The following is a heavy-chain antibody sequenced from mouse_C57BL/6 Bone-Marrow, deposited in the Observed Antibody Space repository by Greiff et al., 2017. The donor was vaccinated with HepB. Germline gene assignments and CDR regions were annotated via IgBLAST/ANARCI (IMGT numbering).Heavy chain of an antibody. CDR1: GFTFSDYG. CDR2: ISNLAYSI. V-gene: IGHV5-15*01. D-gene: IGHD1-1*01. Sequence: MLVESGGGLVQPGGSLKLSCAASGFTFSDYGMAWVRQAPRKGPEWVAFISNLAYSIYYADTVTGRFTISRENAKNTLYLEMSSLRSEDTAMYYCARPYYYGSSYAMDYWGQGTSVTVSS. CDR3: ARPYYYGSSYAMDY. J-gene: IGHJ4*01.